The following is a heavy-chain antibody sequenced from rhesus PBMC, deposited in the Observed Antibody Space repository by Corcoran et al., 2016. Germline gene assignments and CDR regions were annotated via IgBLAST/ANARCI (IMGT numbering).Heavy chain of an antibody. V-gene: IGHV4S10*01. D-gene: IGHD6S26*01. CDR2: IYGSSTST. CDR1: GGSISDSYR. CDR3: ARGSSDWSVDY. Sequence: QVQLQESGPGVVKPSETLSLTCAVSGGSISDSYRWSWIRQPPGKGLEWIGYIYGSSTSTTYNPSLKSRVTISKDTSKNQFSLKLSSVTAADTAVYYCARGSSDWSVDYWGQGVLVTVSS. J-gene: IGHJ4*01.